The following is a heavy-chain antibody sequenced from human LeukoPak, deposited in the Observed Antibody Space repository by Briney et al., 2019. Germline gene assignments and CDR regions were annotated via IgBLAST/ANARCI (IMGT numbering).Heavy chain of an antibody. CDR3: ARWSGDWFDP. CDR2: INPNSGGT. CDR1: GYTFTSYG. V-gene: IGHV1-2*02. J-gene: IGHJ5*02. D-gene: IGHD1-14*01. Sequence: GASVKVSCKASGYTFTSYGISWVRQAPGQGLEWMGWINPNSGGTNYAQKFQGRVTMTRDTSISTAYMELSRLRSDDTAVYYCARWSGDWFDPWGQGTLVTVSS.